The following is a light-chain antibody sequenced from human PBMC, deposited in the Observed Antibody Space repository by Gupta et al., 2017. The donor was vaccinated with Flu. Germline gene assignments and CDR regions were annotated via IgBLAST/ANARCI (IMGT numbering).Light chain of an antibody. J-gene: IGLJ1*01. CDR2: GVS. V-gene: IGLV2-8*01. Sequence: AINTSCTGTSVEGGGYNYVSPHHHYPGNDHRLMMYGVSRRAAAARVPFSSSTSGSTASLTVAGVQAEDEDDYYCASYADGRYVFGTGTKVTVL. CDR1: SVEGGGYNY. CDR3: ASYADGRYV.